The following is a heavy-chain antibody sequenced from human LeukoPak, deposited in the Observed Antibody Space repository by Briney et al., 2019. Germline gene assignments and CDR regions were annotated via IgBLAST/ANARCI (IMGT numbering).Heavy chain of an antibody. J-gene: IGHJ4*02. CDR3: ARDLGDRYSSSWYDY. V-gene: IGHV3-33*01. D-gene: IGHD6-13*01. Sequence: GGSLRLSCVASGFTFRSYGMHWVRQAPGKGLEWVAVIWYDGINKYCSDSVKGRFMISRDNSKNTLYLQMNSLRAEDTAVYYCARDLGDRYSSSWYDYWGQGTLVTVSS. CDR2: IWYDGINK. CDR1: GFTFRSYG.